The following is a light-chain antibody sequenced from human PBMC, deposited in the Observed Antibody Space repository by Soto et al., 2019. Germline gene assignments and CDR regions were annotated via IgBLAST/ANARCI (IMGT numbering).Light chain of an antibody. Sequence: EIVLTQSPGTLSLSPGEGATLSCRASQRVSSTFLAWYQQKPGQAPRLLIYGASSRATGIPDRFSGSGSGTDFTLTISRLEPEDAAVYYCQQYGNSRYIFGQGTKLEIK. CDR2: GAS. CDR3: QQYGNSRYI. V-gene: IGKV3-20*01. CDR1: QRVSSTF. J-gene: IGKJ2*01.